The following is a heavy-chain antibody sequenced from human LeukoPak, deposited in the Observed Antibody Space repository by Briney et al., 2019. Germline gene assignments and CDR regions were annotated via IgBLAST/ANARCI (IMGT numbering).Heavy chain of an antibody. J-gene: IGHJ5*02. Sequence: GGSLRLSCAVSGFSVSNFGMSWVRQAPGKGLEWVSSISSSSSYIYYADSVKGRFTISRDNAKNSLYLQMNSLRAEDTAVYYCARAGIAAAGTLNWFDPWGQGTLVTVSS. CDR1: GFSVSNFG. CDR3: ARAGIAAAGTLNWFDP. V-gene: IGHV3-21*01. CDR2: ISSSSSYI. D-gene: IGHD6-13*01.